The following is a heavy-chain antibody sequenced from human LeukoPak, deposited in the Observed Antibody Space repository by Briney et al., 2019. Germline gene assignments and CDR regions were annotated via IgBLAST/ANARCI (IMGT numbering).Heavy chain of an antibody. J-gene: IGHJ5*02. Sequence: GASVKVSCKASGGTFSSYAISWVRQAPGQGLEWMGGIIPIFGTANYAQKFQGRVTITADESTSTAYMELSSLRSEDTAVYYCAKGNYYDFWSGYYNFGDWFDPWGQGTLVTVSS. D-gene: IGHD3-3*01. CDR2: IIPIFGTA. CDR3: AKGNYYDFWSGYYNFGDWFDP. CDR1: GGTFSSYA. V-gene: IGHV1-69*13.